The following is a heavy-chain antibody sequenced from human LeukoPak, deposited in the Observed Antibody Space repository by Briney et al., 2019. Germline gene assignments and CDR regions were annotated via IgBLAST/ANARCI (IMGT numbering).Heavy chain of an antibody. Sequence: SETLSLTCTVSGGSISSYYWSWIRQPPGKGLEWIGYIYYSGSTNYNPSLKSRVTISVDTSKNQFSLKLSSVTAADTAVHYCARVERLTYPLWGQGTMVTVSS. CDR1: GGSISSYY. J-gene: IGHJ3*01. CDR2: IYYSGST. CDR3: ARVERLTYPL. V-gene: IGHV4-59*01. D-gene: IGHD2-21*01.